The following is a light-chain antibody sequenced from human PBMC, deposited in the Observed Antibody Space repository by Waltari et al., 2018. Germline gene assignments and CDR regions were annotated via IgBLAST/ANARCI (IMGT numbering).Light chain of an antibody. CDR2: GNS. J-gene: IGLJ3*02. CDR3: QTGGHGTWV. Sequence: QSVLTQPPSVSGAPGQRVTISCTGSSPNIGANYDVHWYQQLPRTAPKLLIHGNSNRPSGVPDRFSGSKSGTSASLAITGLQAEDEADYYCQTGGHGTWVFGGGTKLTVL. V-gene: IGLV1-40*01. CDR1: SPNIGANYD.